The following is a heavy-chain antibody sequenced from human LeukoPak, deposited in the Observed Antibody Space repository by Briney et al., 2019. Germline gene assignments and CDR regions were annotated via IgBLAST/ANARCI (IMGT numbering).Heavy chain of an antibody. CDR2: IWRSDHT. V-gene: IGHV4-4*02. CDR1: GGSISSSDW. CDR3: ARDPHCSSTNCPFDF. J-gene: IGHJ4*02. Sequence: SETLSLTCAVSGGSISSSDWWSWVRQPPGRGLEWIGYIWRSDHTNYNPSLKSRVTMSLDKSKDQFSLKLSSVTAADTAVYYCARDPHCSSTNCPFDFWGQGTLVIVSS. D-gene: IGHD2-2*01.